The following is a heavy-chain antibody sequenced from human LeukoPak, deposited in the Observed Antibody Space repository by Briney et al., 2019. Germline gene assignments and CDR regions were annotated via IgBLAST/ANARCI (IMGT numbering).Heavy chain of an antibody. V-gene: IGHV1-18*01. J-gene: IGHJ3*02. CDR2: ISAYNGNT. Sequence: ASVKVSCKASGYTFTSYGISWVRQAPGQGLEWMGWISAYNGNTNYAQKLQGRVTMTTDTSTSTAYMELRSLRSDDTAVYYCARDAGGYHPLGDAFDIWGQGTMVTVSS. D-gene: IGHD2-8*02. CDR1: GYTFTSYG. CDR3: ARDAGGYHPLGDAFDI.